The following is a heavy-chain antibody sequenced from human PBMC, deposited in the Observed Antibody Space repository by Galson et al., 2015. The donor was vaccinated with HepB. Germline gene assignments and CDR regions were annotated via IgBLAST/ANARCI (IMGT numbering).Heavy chain of an antibody. CDR2: IWYVGSNK. V-gene: IGHV3-33*01. J-gene: IGHJ4*02. CDR3: ARDAIAVAGRFDY. D-gene: IGHD6-19*01. CDR1: GFTFSSYG. Sequence: SLRLSCAASGFTFSSYGMHWVRQAPGKGLEWVAVIWYVGSNKYYADSVKGRFTISRDNSKNTLYLQMNSLRAEDTAVYYCARDAIAVAGRFDYWGQGTLVTVSS.